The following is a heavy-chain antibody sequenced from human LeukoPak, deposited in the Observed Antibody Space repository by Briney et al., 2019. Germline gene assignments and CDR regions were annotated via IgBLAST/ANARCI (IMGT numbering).Heavy chain of an antibody. D-gene: IGHD3-9*01. CDR2: ISWNSGSI. CDR3: AKASSAGYYDILTGYYRSYYFDY. Sequence: GGSLRLSCVASGFTFDDYAMHWVRQAPGKGLEWVSGISWNSGSIGYADSVKGRFTISRDNAKNSLYLQMNSLRAEDMALYYCAKASSAGYYDILTGYYRSYYFDYWGQGTLVTVSS. CDR1: GFTFDDYA. J-gene: IGHJ4*02. V-gene: IGHV3-9*03.